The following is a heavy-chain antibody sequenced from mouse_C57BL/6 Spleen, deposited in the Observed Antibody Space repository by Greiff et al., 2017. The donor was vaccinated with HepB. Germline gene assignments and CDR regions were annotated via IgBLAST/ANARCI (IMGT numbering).Heavy chain of an antibody. CDR3: ARRSYYGSARGYFDV. Sequence: EVMLVESGGGLVKPGGSLKLSCAASGFTFSDYGMHWVRQAPEKGLEWVAYISSGSSTIYYADTVKGRFTISRENAKNTLFLQMTSLRSEDTAMYYCARRSYYGSARGYFDVWGTGTTVTVSS. CDR2: ISSGSSTI. CDR1: GFTFSDYG. J-gene: IGHJ1*03. D-gene: IGHD1-1*01. V-gene: IGHV5-17*01.